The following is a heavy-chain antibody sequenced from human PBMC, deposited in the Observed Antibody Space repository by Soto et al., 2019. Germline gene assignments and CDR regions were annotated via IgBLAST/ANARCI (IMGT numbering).Heavy chain of an antibody. J-gene: IGHJ5*02. Sequence: EVQLVESGGGLVKPGGSLRLSCAASGFTFSSYSMNWVRQAPGKGLEWVSSISSSSSYIYYADSVKGRFTISRDNAKNSLYLQMNSLRAEDTAVYYCATPTLRGVIGWFDPWCQGTLVTVSS. CDR2: ISSSSSYI. CDR1: GFTFSSYS. D-gene: IGHD3-10*01. CDR3: ATPTLRGVIGWFDP. V-gene: IGHV3-21*01.